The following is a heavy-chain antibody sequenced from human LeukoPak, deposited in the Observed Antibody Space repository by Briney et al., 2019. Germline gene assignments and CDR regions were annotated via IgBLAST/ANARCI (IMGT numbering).Heavy chain of an antibody. V-gene: IGHV3-11*04. CDR1: GFTFSDYY. CDR3: ARYYSDAFDV. J-gene: IGHJ3*01. D-gene: IGHD3-10*01. Sequence: PGGSLRLSCAASGFTFSDYYMTWIRQAPGKGLEWLSYISSTTGRIIYYADAVKGRFTISRDNTNNSLFLQIVSRRVGYAAVYYCARYYSDAFDVWGQGTVVTVSS. CDR2: ISSTTGRII.